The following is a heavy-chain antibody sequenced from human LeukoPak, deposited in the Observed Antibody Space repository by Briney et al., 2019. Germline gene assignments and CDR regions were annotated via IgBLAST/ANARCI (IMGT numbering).Heavy chain of an antibody. Sequence: GGSLRLSCAASGFTFSSYSMNWVRQAPGKGLEWVSYISSSINTIYYADSVKGRFTISRDNAKNSLYLQMNSLRAEDTAVYYCARVRGSYYLDYWGQGTLVTASS. V-gene: IGHV3-48*01. CDR2: ISSSINTI. CDR3: ARVRGSYYLDY. CDR1: GFTFSSYS. J-gene: IGHJ4*02. D-gene: IGHD1-26*01.